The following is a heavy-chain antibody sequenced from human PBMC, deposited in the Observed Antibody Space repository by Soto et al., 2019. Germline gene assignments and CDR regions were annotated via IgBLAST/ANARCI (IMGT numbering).Heavy chain of an antibody. CDR3: ARYGGADILTGYYRVYYYYGMDV. V-gene: IGHV1-18*01. D-gene: IGHD3-9*01. CDR2: ISAYNGNT. Sequence: QVQLVQSGAEVKKPGASVKVSCKASGYTFTSYGISWVRQAPGQGLEWMGWISAYNGNTNYAQKLQGRVTMTTDTSTSTAYMGLRSLRSDDTAVYYCARYGGADILTGYYRVYYYYGMDVWGQGTTVTVSS. CDR1: GYTFTSYG. J-gene: IGHJ6*02.